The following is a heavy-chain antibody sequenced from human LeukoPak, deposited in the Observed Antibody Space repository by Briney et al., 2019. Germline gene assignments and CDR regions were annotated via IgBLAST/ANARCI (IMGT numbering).Heavy chain of an antibody. V-gene: IGHV4-59*08. Sequence: SETLSLTCTVSGGSISSYYWNWLRQPPGKGLEWIGYIYYSGSTTYNPSLKSRVTISVDTSKNQVSLKLSSVTAADTAVYYCARHNTNFDLWGRGTLVTVSS. D-gene: IGHD2/OR15-2a*01. J-gene: IGHJ2*01. CDR3: ARHNTNFDL. CDR2: IYYSGST. CDR1: GGSISSYY.